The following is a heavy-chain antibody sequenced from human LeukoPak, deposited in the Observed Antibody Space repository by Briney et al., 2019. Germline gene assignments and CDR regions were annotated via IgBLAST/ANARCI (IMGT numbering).Heavy chain of an antibody. J-gene: IGHJ4*02. D-gene: IGHD2-2*02. V-gene: IGHV4-59*01. CDR2: IYYSGST. CDR1: GGSISSYY. Sequence: PSETLSLTCTVSGGSISSYYWSWIRQPPGKGLEWIGYIYYSGSTNYNPSLKSRVTISVDTSKNQFSLKLSSVTAADTAVYYCARVDCSSTSCYTPQYYFDYWGQGTLVTVSP. CDR3: ARVDCSSTSCYTPQYYFDY.